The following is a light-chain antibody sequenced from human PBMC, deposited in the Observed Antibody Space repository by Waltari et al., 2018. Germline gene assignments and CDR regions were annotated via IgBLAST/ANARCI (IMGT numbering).Light chain of an antibody. CDR3: QHYNNWPPIT. V-gene: IGKV3D-15*01. CDR1: QSVSNS. CDR2: SAS. Sequence: EIVMTQSPPTLSVSPGERATLSCRASQSVSNSLAWYQHRPGRAPRLLIHSASTRAPGIPARFSGSGSETEFTLTISNLQSEDFALYYCQHYNNWPPITFGQGTRLEIK. J-gene: IGKJ5*01.